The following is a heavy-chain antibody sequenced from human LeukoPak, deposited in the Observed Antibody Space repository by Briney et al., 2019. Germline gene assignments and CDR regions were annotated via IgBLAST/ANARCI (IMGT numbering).Heavy chain of an antibody. D-gene: IGHD3-10*01. V-gene: IGHV4-59*01. J-gene: IGHJ4*02. CDR3: ARASGGDGSGSL. CDR2: IYYSGSP. CDR1: GGSFSGYY. Sequence: SETLSLTCAVYGGSFSGYYWSWIRQPPWKGLEWIGYIYYSGSPDYNPSLESRVTISVDTSKNQFSLNLSSVTAADTAMYYCARASGGDGSGSLWGQGTLVTVSS.